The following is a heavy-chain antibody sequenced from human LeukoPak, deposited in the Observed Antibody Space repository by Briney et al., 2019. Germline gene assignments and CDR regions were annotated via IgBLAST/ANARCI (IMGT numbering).Heavy chain of an antibody. Sequence: PGGSLRLSGADSGFTFSGYWMNWFRQAPGKGLEWLANINQNGGEKYYVDSVKGRFTIPRDNGKNSLYLQMNSLRAEDTAVYYCVSGSLQSGYNFDYWGQGALVTVSS. CDR3: VSGSLQSGYNFDY. D-gene: IGHD5-12*01. CDR1: GFTFSGYW. CDR2: INQNGGEK. V-gene: IGHV3-7*01. J-gene: IGHJ4*02.